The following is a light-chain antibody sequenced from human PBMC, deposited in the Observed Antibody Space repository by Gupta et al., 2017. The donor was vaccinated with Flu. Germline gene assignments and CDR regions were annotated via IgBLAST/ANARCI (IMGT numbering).Light chain of an antibody. CDR3: QQRCSWPLT. J-gene: IGKJ1*01. CDR1: QSVSSY. CDR2: DAS. Sequence: PATLSLSPGERATLACRASQSVSSYLAWYQQKPGQAPRLLIYDASNRATGIPARFSGSGSGTDFTLSISSLEPEDFAVYFCQQRCSWPLTFGQGTKVEIK. V-gene: IGKV3-11*01.